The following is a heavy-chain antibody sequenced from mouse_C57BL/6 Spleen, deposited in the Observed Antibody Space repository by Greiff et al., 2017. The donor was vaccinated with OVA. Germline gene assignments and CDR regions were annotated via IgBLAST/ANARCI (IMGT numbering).Heavy chain of an antibody. CDR3: ARRGFRDYDGVYWYFDV. CDR2: INPNYGTT. V-gene: IGHV1-39*01. J-gene: IGHJ1*03. D-gene: IGHD2-4*01. Sequence: VQLKESGPELVKPGASVKISCKASGYSFTDYNMNWVKQSNGKSLEWIGVINPNYGTTSYNQKFKGKATLTVDQSSSTAYMQLNSLTSEDSAVYYCARRGFRDYDGVYWYFDVWGTGTTVTVSS. CDR1: GYSFTDYN.